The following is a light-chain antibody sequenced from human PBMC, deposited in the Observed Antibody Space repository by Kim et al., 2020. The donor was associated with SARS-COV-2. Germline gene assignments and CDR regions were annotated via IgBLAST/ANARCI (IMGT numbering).Light chain of an antibody. V-gene: IGKV4-1*01. J-gene: IGKJ4*01. Sequence: ATINCKSSQSVLYSSNNKNYLAWYQQKPVQPPKLLIYWASARESGVPDRFSGSGSGTDFTLTISSLQAEDVAVYYCQQYYITPLTFGGGTKVDIK. CDR1: QSVLYSSNNKNY. CDR2: WAS. CDR3: QQYYITPLT.